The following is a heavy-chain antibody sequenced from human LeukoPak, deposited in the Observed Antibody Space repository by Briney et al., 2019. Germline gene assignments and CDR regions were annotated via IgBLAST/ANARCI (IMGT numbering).Heavy chain of an antibody. D-gene: IGHD4-17*01. Sequence: GGSLRLSCAASGFTFSSYEMNWVRQAPGKGLEWVSYISSSGSTIYYADSAKGRFTISRDNAKSSLYLQMNSLRAEDTAVYYCARRGGDFDYWGQGTLVTVSS. CDR1: GFTFSSYE. CDR2: ISSSGSTI. J-gene: IGHJ4*02. V-gene: IGHV3-48*03. CDR3: ARRGGDFDY.